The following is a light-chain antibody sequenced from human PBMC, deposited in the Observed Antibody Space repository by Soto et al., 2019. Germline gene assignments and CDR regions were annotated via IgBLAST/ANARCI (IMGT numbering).Light chain of an antibody. J-gene: IGKJ1*01. CDR3: QQYGGSTRT. CDR1: QYISTK. CDR2: GAS. V-gene: IGKV3-20*01. Sequence: VLTQSPDSLSLSPGERATLFCRSNQYISTKLAWYQQKPGRAPRLIIHGASSRATGVPDRITGSGSGTDFTLSISRLEPEDFAVYYCQQYGGSTRTFGQGTKVEIK.